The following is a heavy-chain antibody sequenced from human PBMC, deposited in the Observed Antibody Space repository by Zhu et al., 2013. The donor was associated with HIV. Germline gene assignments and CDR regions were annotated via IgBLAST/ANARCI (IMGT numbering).Heavy chain of an antibody. V-gene: IGHV1-3*04. CDR1: GYTFTSYA. CDR3: ARGDPHPLNAFDI. CDR2: INTGNGNT. Sequence: QVQLVQSGAEVKKPGASVKVSCKASGYTFTSYAMHWVRQAPGQRLEWMGWINTGNGNTKYSQKFQGRVTITRDTSASTAYMELSSLRSEDTAVYYCARGDPHPLNAFDIWGQGTMVTVSS. J-gene: IGHJ3*02.